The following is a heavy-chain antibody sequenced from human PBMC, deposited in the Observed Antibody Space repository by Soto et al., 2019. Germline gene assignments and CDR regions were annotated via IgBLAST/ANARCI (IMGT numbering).Heavy chain of an antibody. J-gene: IGHJ4*02. CDR3: ARVTRSRGYGDYEYYFDY. CDR2: IYYSGST. V-gene: IGHV4-59*01. Sequence: SEPLSLPCTVAGVSISNYDWSWIRQPPGKGLEWIGYIYYSGSTNYNPSLKSRVTISVDTSKNQFSLKLSSVTAADTAVYYCARVTRSRGYGDYEYYFDYWGQGTLVTVSS. D-gene: IGHD4-17*01. CDR1: GVSISNYD.